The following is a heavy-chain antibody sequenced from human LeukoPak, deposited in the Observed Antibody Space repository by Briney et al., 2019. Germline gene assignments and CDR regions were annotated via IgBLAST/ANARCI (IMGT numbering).Heavy chain of an antibody. CDR1: GFTFRSYL. V-gene: IGHV3-7*01. Sequence: SGGSLRLSCAASGFTFRSYLLSWVRQAPGKGLAWVANIKQDGSEKYYVDSVKGRFTISRDNAKNSLYLQMNSLRAEDTAVYYCARVHGDLQHDAFDIWGQGTMVTVSS. CDR2: IKQDGSEK. J-gene: IGHJ3*02. D-gene: IGHD4-17*01. CDR3: ARVHGDLQHDAFDI.